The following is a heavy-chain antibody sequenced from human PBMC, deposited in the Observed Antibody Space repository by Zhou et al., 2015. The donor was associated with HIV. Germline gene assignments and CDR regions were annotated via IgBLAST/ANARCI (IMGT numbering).Heavy chain of an antibody. CDR3: ARDEEVSSGSRHSYWYFDL. J-gene: IGHJ2*01. Sequence: QVQLVQSGAEVKKPGSSVKVSCKASGGTFSSYAISWVRQAPGQGLEWMGGIIPIFGTANYAQKFQGRVTITADESTSTAYMELSSLRSEDTAVYYCARDEEVSSGSRHSYWYFDLWGRGTLVTVSS. V-gene: IGHV1-69*01. D-gene: IGHD3-22*01. CDR1: GGTFSSYA. CDR2: IIPIFGTA.